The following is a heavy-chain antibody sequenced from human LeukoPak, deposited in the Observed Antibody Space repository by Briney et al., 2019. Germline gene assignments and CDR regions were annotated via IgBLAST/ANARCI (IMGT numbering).Heavy chain of an antibody. CDR2: INPNSGGT. CDR1: GYTFTGYY. V-gene: IGHV1-2*04. D-gene: IGHD5-18*01. J-gene: IGHJ4*02. Sequence: ASVKVSCKASGYTFTGYYMHWVRQAPGQGPEWMGWINPNSGGTNYAQKFQGWVTMTRDTSISTAYMELSRLRSDDTAVYYCARAGTAMDYFDYWGQGTLVTVSS. CDR3: ARAGTAMDYFDY.